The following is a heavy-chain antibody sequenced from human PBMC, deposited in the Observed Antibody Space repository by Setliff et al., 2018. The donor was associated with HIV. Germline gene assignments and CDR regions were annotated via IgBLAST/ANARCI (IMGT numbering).Heavy chain of an antibody. CDR1: GFIFSRFE. V-gene: IGHV3-48*03. Sequence: PGGSLRLSCVVSGFIFSRFEMNWVRQAPGKGLEWISYVSKSGDSTHYADSVKGRFTISRDNAKNSLYSQMNSLRAEDTAVYYCAREYEANNDAFDIWGQGTLVTVSS. CDR2: VSKSGDST. J-gene: IGHJ3*02. D-gene: IGHD2-8*01. CDR3: AREYEANNDAFDI.